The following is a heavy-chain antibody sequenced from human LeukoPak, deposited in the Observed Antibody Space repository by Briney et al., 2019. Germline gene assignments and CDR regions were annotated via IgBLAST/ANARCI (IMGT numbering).Heavy chain of an antibody. V-gene: IGHV1-18*01. CDR2: ISAYNGNT. CDR1: GYTFNSNG. J-gene: IGHJ4*02. D-gene: IGHD3-10*01. Sequence: ASVKVSCKASGYTFNSNGISWVRQAPGQGLEWMAWISAYNGNTKYAQKFQGRVTMTTDTSTSTAYMELRSLRSDDTAVYYCARDPLRFGELLGYFDYWGQGTLVTVSS. CDR3: ARDPLRFGELLGYFDY.